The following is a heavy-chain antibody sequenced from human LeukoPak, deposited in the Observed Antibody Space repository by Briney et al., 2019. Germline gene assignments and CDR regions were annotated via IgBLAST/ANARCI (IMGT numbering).Heavy chain of an antibody. J-gene: IGHJ4*02. Sequence: GGSLRLSCATSGFTFGDYAMSWVRQAPGKGLEWVGFIRSKTYGATTEYATSVKGRFTISRDNSKNTLYLQMNSLRAEDTAVYYCAKDRGYGDYLIDYWGQGTLVTVSS. CDR1: GFTFGDYA. V-gene: IGHV3-49*04. CDR2: IRSKTYGATT. D-gene: IGHD4-17*01. CDR3: AKDRGYGDYLIDY.